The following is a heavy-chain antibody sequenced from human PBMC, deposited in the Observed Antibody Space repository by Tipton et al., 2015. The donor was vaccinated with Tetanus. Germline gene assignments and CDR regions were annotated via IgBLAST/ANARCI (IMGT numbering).Heavy chain of an antibody. Sequence: SLRLSCAASGFTFSSYAMHWVRQAPGKGLEWVAVISYDGSNKYYADSVKGRFTISRDNSKNTLYLQMNSLRAEDTAVYYCARDSWSPFIAVAGTVSWFDPWGQGTLVTVSS. CDR2: ISYDGSNK. V-gene: IGHV3-30*04. CDR3: ARDSWSPFIAVAGTVSWFDP. D-gene: IGHD6-19*01. CDR1: GFTFSSYA. J-gene: IGHJ5*02.